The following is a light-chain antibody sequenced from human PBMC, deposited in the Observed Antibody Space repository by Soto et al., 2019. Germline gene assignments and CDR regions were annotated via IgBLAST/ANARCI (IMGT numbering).Light chain of an antibody. Sequence: DIQITQSPSTLSGSVGDRVTITCRASQTISSWLAWYQQKPGKAPKRLIYKASTLKSGVPSRFSGSGSGTEFTLTLSSLQPDDFATYYCQHYNSYSEAFGQGTKV. CDR3: QHYNSYSEA. CDR1: QTISSW. CDR2: KAS. V-gene: IGKV1-5*03. J-gene: IGKJ1*01.